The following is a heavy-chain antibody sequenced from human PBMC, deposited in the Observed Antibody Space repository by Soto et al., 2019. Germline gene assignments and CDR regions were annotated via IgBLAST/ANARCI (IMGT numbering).Heavy chain of an antibody. D-gene: IGHD3-22*01. CDR2: IYYSGST. CDR1: GGSISSSSYY. V-gene: IGHV4-39*01. CDR3: TRHLYDSSGYDAFDI. J-gene: IGHJ3*02. Sequence: QLQLQESGPGLVKPSETLSLTCTVSGGSISSSSYYWGWIRQPPGKGLELIGTIYYSGSTYYNPSIKSRVTISEDTSKKQFSLKLSSVTAADTAVYYCTRHLYDSSGYDAFDIWGQGTMVTISS.